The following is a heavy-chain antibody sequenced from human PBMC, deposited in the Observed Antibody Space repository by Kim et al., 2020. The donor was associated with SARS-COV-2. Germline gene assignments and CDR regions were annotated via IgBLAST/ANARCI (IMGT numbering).Heavy chain of an antibody. CDR3: ARDRGEYYSGSYWPPYYFDY. J-gene: IGHJ4*02. CDR2: IYYSGST. Sequence: SETLSLTCTVSGGSISSSSYYWGWIRQPPGKGLEWIGSIYYSGSTYYNPSLKSRVTISVDTSKNQFSLKLSSVTAADTAVYYCARDRGEYYSGSYWPPYYFDYWGQGTLVTVSS. CDR1: GGSISSSSYY. D-gene: IGHD1-26*01. V-gene: IGHV4-39*07.